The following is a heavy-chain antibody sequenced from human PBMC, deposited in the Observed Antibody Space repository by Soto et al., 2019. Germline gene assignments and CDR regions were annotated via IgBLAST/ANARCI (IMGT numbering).Heavy chain of an antibody. CDR2: VYYGGST. D-gene: IGHD3-22*01. CDR3: AGGDYYHSSGYYFYYYTMDV. V-gene: IGHV4-39*01. CDR1: GGSISSSSYY. Sequence: TSETLSLTCTVSGGSISSSSYYWGWIRQPPGKGLEWIGYVYYGGSTYYNPSLKSRVTISVETSKSQFSLKLSSVTAADTAVYYCAGGDYYHSSGYYFYYYTMDVWGQGTTVTVSS. J-gene: IGHJ6*02.